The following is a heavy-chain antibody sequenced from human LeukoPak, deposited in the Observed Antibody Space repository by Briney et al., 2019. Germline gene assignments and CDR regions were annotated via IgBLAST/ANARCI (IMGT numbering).Heavy chain of an antibody. J-gene: IGHJ4*02. Sequence: AGRSLRLSCAASGFTFSSYAMHWVRQAPGKGLEWVAVISYDGSNKYYADSVKGRFTISRDDSKNTLYLQMNSLRAEDTAVYYCARDPRQYSSGWYYFDYWGQGTLVTVSS. CDR1: GFTFSSYA. CDR2: ISYDGSNK. V-gene: IGHV3-30-3*01. D-gene: IGHD6-19*01. CDR3: ARDPRQYSSGWYYFDY.